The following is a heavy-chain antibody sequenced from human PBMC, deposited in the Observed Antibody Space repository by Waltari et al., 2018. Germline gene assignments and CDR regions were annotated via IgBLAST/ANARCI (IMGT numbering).Heavy chain of an antibody. Sequence: EVQLVGSGGGFVQPGGSLRLSCAASGVTVSTNYMNWVRQAPGKGLEWVSTIYSGGQTYYADYGKGRFTISRDNPKNTVYLQMNSLRPDDTAVYYCTRGVVASAAASYWGQGTLVTVSS. D-gene: IGHD2-2*01. V-gene: IGHV3-66*01. CDR3: TRGVVASAAASY. J-gene: IGHJ4*02. CDR2: IYSGGQT. CDR1: GVTVSTNY.